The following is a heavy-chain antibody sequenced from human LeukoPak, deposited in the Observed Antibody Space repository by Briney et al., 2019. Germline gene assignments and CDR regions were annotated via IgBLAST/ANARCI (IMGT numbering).Heavy chain of an antibody. J-gene: IGHJ3*02. Sequence: SETLSLTCTVSGGSISSYYWSWIRQPPGKGLEWIGYIYYSGSTNYNPSLKSRVTISVDTSKNQFSLKLSSVTAADTAVYYCATSLPITMVRGVPNFDIWGQGTMVTVSS. CDR3: ATSLPITMVRGVPNFDI. V-gene: IGHV4-59*01. D-gene: IGHD3-10*01. CDR2: IYYSGST. CDR1: GGSISSYY.